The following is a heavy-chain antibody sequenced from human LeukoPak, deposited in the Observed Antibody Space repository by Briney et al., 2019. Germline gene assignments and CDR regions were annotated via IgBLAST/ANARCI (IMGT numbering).Heavy chain of an antibody. Sequence: GGSLRLSCAASGFTFRNYCMTWVRQVPGKGLEWVASIKQDESEKYFLDSVKGRFTISRDNAENSLYLQMNSLRAEDTAVYYCAKELEDRGIAAAGTAFDIWGQGTMVTVSS. CDR1: GFTFRNYC. J-gene: IGHJ3*02. D-gene: IGHD6-13*01. CDR2: IKQDESEK. V-gene: IGHV3-7*03. CDR3: AKELEDRGIAAAGTAFDI.